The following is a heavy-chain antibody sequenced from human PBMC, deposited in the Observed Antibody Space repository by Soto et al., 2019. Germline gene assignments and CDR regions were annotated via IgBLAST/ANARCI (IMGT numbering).Heavy chain of an antibody. CDR2: IFPIFGTS. CDR3: ARVERDDYGDYYNWFDP. Sequence: SVKVSCKASGCTFTTHAYNWVRQAPGQVLEWVGGIFPIFGTSNYARKFQGRVTITADEATSTAYLELRSLRSEDTAVYYCARVERDDYGDYYNWFDPWGQGTLVNVSS. V-gene: IGHV1-69*13. J-gene: IGHJ5*02. CDR1: GCTFTTHA. D-gene: IGHD4-17*01.